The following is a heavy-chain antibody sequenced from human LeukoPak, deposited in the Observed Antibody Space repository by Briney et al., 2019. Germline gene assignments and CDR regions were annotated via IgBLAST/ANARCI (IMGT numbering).Heavy chain of an antibody. CDR3: AREANWANFDY. D-gene: IGHD7-27*01. Sequence: PGRSLRLSCAASGFTSGFTFSSYAMHWVRQAPGKGLEWVAVISYDGSNKYYADSVKGRFTISRDNSKNTLYLQMNSLRAEDTAVYYCAREANWANFDYWGQGTLVTVSS. CDR2: ISYDGSNK. V-gene: IGHV3-30-3*01. CDR1: GFTFSSYA. J-gene: IGHJ4*02.